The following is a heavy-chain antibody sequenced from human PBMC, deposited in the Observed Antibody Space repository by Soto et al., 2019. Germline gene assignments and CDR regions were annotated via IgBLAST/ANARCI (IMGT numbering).Heavy chain of an antibody. D-gene: IGHD3-10*01. Sequence: QVQLVQSGAEVKKPGASVKVSCKASGYTFTTYEINWVRQVPGQGLEWMGWMSPSSGNTGYVDQFRGRVTMTSNTSMTTAYMELSSLRSAATAVYYCARVGGQLFGDHGMDVWGQGTTVTVSS. CDR3: ARVGGQLFGDHGMDV. V-gene: IGHV1-8*01. J-gene: IGHJ6*02. CDR1: GYTFTTYE. CDR2: MSPSSGNT.